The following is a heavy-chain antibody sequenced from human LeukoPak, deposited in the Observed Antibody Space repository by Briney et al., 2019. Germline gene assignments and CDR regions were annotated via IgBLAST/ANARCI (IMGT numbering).Heavy chain of an antibody. V-gene: IGHV3-21*06. Sequence: PGGSLRLSCAGSGFTFSSFTMNWVRQAPGKGLEWVSSIRISGTYIDYADSVKGRFTISRDDAKNSLSLQMHSLRAEDTAVYYCARENTAMWGGEVNYFDYWGQGTLVTVSS. J-gene: IGHJ4*02. CDR2: IRISGTYI. D-gene: IGHD5-18*01. CDR3: ARENTAMWGGEVNYFDY. CDR1: GFTFSSFT.